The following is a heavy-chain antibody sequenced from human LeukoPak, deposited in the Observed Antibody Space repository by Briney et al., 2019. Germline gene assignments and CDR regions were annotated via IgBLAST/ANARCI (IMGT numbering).Heavy chain of an antibody. CDR2: IYTSGST. CDR1: GGSISSYY. Sequence: SETLSLTCTVSGGSISSYYWSWIRQPAGKGLEWIGRIYTSGSTNYNPSLKSRVTMSVDTSKNQFSLKLSSVTAADTAVYYCAREIVVVPAAKKGWFDPWGQGTLVTVSS. V-gene: IGHV4-4*07. D-gene: IGHD2-2*01. J-gene: IGHJ5*02. CDR3: AREIVVVPAAKKGWFDP.